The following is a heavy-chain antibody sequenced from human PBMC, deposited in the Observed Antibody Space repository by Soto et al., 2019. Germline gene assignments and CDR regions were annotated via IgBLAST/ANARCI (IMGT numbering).Heavy chain of an antibody. CDR1: GYTFTSHG. CDR2: ISGYDGKT. D-gene: IGHD3-22*01. CDR3: ARDVSGWYYYDSTGYYHFDS. V-gene: IGHV1-18*01. J-gene: IGHJ4*02. Sequence: QVQLVQSGAEVKKPGASVKVSCKASGYTFTSHGISWVRQAPGQGLEWLGWISGYDGKTKYAERLEGRVTMTTDTSTSTAYMEVRSLRSDDTAVYYCARDVSGWYYYDSTGYYHFDSWGQGNLVTVSS.